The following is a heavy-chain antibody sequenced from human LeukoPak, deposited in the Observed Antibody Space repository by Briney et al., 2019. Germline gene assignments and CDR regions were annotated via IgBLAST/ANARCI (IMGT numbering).Heavy chain of an antibody. V-gene: IGHV4-39*07. CDR2: IYYSGST. D-gene: IGHD6-13*01. CDR3: ARLSSSWYQDWYFDL. CDR1: SGSIRNSNYY. Sequence: SETLSLTCTVSSGSIRNSNYYWGWIRQPPGKGLEWIGSIYYSGSTYYNPSLKSRVTISVDTSKNQFSLKLSSVTAADTAVYYCARLSSSWYQDWYFDLWGRGTLVTVSS. J-gene: IGHJ2*01.